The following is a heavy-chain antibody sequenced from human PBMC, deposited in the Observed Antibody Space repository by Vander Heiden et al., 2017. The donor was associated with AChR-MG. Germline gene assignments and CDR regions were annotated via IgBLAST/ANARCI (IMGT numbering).Heavy chain of an antibody. D-gene: IGHD2-15*01. CDR2: IIPIFGTA. CDR1: GGTFSSYA. J-gene: IGHJ4*02. CDR3: ARELRPGGQRFYFDY. V-gene: IGHV1-69*01. Sequence: QVQLVQSGAEVKKPGSSVKVSCKASGGTFSSYAISWVRQAPGQGLEWMGGIIPIFGTANYAQKFQGRVTITADESTTTAYMELSSLRSEDTAVYYCARELRPGGQRFYFDYWGQGTLVTVSS.